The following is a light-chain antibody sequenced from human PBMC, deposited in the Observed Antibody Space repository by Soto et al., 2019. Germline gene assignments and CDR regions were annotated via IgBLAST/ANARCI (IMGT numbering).Light chain of an antibody. CDR3: SSYRNRRTVV. CDR1: SSNIGAGYD. Sequence: QSVLTQPPSVSGAPGQRVTISCTGSSSNIGAGYDVHWYQQLPGTAPKLLIYGNSNRPSGVPDRFSGSKSGTSASLAITGLQAEDEADYSCSSYRNRRTVVFGGGTKVTVL. V-gene: IGLV1-40*01. J-gene: IGLJ2*01. CDR2: GNS.